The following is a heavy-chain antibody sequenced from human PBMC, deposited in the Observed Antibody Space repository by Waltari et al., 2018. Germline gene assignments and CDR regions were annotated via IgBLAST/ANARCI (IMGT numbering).Heavy chain of an antibody. J-gene: IGHJ3*02. CDR1: GYTLTDIP. V-gene: IGHV1-24*01. Sequence: QVQLVQSGAEVKKPGASVKVSCKVSGYTLTDIPIHWMRQAPWKGLEWMGGFDSEDGETNFEQKFQGRFTLTEDTSTETAYLELSSLRSEDTAVYYCATEDLENVGGRTYAAFHIWGQGTMVTVSS. D-gene: IGHD3-16*01. CDR2: FDSEDGET. CDR3: ATEDLENVGGRTYAAFHI.